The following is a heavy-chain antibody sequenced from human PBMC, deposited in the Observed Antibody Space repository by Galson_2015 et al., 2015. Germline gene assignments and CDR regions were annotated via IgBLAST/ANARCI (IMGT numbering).Heavy chain of an antibody. V-gene: IGHV1-8*01. D-gene: IGHD6-13*01. J-gene: IGHJ5*02. CDR3: AADGPAANWFDP. CDR2: MNPNSGNT. CDR1: GYTFTSYD. Sequence: SCKASGYTFTSYDINWVRQATGQGLEWMGWMNPNSGNTGYAQKFQGRVTMTRNTSISTAYMELSSLRSEDTAVYYCAADGPAANWFDPWGQGTLVTVSS.